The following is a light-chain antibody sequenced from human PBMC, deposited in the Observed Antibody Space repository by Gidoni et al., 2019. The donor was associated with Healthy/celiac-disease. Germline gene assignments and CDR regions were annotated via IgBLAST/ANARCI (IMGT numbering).Light chain of an antibody. Sequence: QSVLTQPPSASGTPGQWVTISCSGSSSNIGSNTVNWYQQLPGTAPKLLIYSNKQRPSGVPDRFSGSKSGTSASLAISGLQSEDEADYYCAAWDDSLNGFYVFGTGTKVTVL. CDR1: SSNIGSNT. V-gene: IGLV1-44*01. CDR2: SNK. CDR3: AAWDDSLNGFYV. J-gene: IGLJ1*01.